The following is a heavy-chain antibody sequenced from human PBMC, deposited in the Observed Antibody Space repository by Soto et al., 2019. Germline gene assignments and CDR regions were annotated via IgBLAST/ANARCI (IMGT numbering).Heavy chain of an antibody. V-gene: IGHV1-18*01. D-gene: IGHD6-13*01. CDR3: PSYTERDELHGGIAGTKDYSYYGMDV. J-gene: IGHJ6*02. CDR2: ISAYNGNT. Sequence: ASVKVSCKASGYTFTSYGISWVREAPGQGLEWMGWISAYNGNTNYAQKLQGRVTRTTDTSTRTLSMDLTGLRSASTALYYCPSYTERDELHGGIAGTKDYSYYGMDVWRQGTKVTVSS. CDR1: GYTFTSYG.